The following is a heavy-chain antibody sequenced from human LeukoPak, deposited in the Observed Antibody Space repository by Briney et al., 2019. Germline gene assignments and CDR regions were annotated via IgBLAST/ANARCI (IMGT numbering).Heavy chain of an antibody. D-gene: IGHD2-2*01. CDR3: ARGGGLVVPAARSPYYYYYMDV. J-gene: IGHJ6*03. V-gene: IGHV4-4*09. CDR1: GGSISSYY. Sequence: SETLSLTCTVSGGSISSYYWSWIRQPPGKGLEWIGYIYTSGSTNYNPSLKSRVTISVDTSMNQFSLKLSSVTAADTAVYYCARGGGLVVPAARSPYYYYYMDVWGKGTTVTVSS. CDR2: IYTSGST.